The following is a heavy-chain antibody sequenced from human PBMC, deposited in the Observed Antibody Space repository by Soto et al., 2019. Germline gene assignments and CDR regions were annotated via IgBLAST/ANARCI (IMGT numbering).Heavy chain of an antibody. D-gene: IGHD6-13*01. CDR3: VFQKQQLHFFDY. J-gene: IGHJ4*02. V-gene: IGHV2-5*02. CDR1: GFSLTTSGVG. Sequence: GSGPTLVNPTQTLTLTCTFSGFSLTTSGVGVGWIRQPPGKALDWLAVIYWDDNKRYSPSLKSRLTISKDTSRNQVVLTMTNMDPVDTATYDCVFQKQQLHFFDYWGQGTLVTVSS. CDR2: IYWDDNK.